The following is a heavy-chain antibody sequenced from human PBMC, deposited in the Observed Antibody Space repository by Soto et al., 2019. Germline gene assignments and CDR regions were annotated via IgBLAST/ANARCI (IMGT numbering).Heavy chain of an antibody. CDR3: ARDWTGTTLFDY. CDR2: VHSSGTT. Sequence: SETLSLTCSVSGDSISTYYWSWIRQSPGKGLEWIAYVHSSGTTYYNPSLRSRVAISLDTSKNQFSLRLTSVTAADTAVYYCARDWTGTTLFDYWGQGLLVTVSS. V-gene: IGHV4-59*01. J-gene: IGHJ4*02. D-gene: IGHD3-9*01. CDR1: GDSISTYY.